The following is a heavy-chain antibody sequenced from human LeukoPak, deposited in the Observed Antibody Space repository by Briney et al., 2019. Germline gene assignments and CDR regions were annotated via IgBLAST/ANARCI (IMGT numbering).Heavy chain of an antibody. CDR1: GGTFKNYA. Sequence: ASVKVSCKASGGTFKNYAISWVRQAPGQGLEWMGVIFPVFGTANYAQKFQGRVTITADESTSTAYMELRSLRSDDTAVYYCARSPPFDYWGQGTLVTVSS. V-gene: IGHV1-69*13. J-gene: IGHJ4*02. CDR3: ARSPPFDY. CDR2: IFPVFGTA.